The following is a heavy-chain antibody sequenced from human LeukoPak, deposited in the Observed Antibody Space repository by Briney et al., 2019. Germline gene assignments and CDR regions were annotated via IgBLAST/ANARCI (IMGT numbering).Heavy chain of an antibody. Sequence: GGSLRLSCAASGFTFSSYAMSGVRQAPGKGLEWVSAITGTGGSTYYADSVKVRFTISRDNSKNTLYLQMNSLRAEDTAVYYCATDQQLDYWGQGTLVTVSS. CDR2: ITGTGGST. J-gene: IGHJ4*02. CDR1: GFTFSSYA. V-gene: IGHV3-23*01. D-gene: IGHD5-18*01. CDR3: ATDQQLDY.